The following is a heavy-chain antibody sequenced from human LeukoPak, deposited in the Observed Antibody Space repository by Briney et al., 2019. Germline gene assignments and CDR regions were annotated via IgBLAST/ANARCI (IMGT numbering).Heavy chain of an antibody. CDR1: GGSISSSSYY. J-gene: IGHJ3*02. CDR3: ANSLEHSSGGFDI. D-gene: IGHD6-19*01. Sequence: PSETLSLTCTVSGGSISSSSYYWGWIRQPPGKGLEWIGSIYYSGSTYYNPSLKSRVTISVDTSKNQFSLKLSSVTAADTAVYYCANSLEHSSGGFDIWGQGTMVTVSS. V-gene: IGHV4-39*01. CDR2: IYYSGST.